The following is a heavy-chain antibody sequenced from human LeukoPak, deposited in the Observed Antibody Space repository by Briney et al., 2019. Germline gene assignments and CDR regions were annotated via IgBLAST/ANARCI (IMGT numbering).Heavy chain of an antibody. J-gene: IGHJ3*02. CDR1: GDSISSYY. V-gene: IGHV4-59*12. Sequence: SETLSLTCTVSGDSISSYYWSWIRQPPGKGLEWIGYIYYSGGTDYNPSLKSRVTISVDTSKNQFSLKLRSVTAADTAVYYCARDVTISGPYDASDIWGQGTMVTVTP. CDR2: IYYSGGT. CDR3: ARDVTISGPYDASDI. D-gene: IGHD5-24*01.